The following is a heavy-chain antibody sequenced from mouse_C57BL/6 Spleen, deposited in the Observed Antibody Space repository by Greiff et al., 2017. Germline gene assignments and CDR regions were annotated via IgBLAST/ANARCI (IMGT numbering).Heavy chain of an antibody. J-gene: IGHJ4*01. V-gene: IGHV14-4*01. CDR2: IDPENGDT. CDR3: TLYYGNYDAMDY. CDR1: GFNIQDDY. D-gene: IGHD2-1*01. Sequence: VQLQQSGAELVRPGASVNLSCTASGFNIQDDYMNGVKQRPEQGLEWIGWIDPENGDTEYASKFQGKATITADTSSNTAYLQLSSLTSEDTAVYYCTLYYGNYDAMDYWGQGTSVTVSS.